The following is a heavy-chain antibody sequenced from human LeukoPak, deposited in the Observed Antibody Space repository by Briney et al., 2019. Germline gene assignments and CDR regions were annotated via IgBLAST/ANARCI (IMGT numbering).Heavy chain of an antibody. CDR1: GASISSYY. V-gene: IGHV4-59*01. D-gene: IGHD4-17*01. J-gene: IGHJ4*02. CDR2: IDYSGST. CDR3: ARHYYSDPFDY. Sequence: SETLSLTCTVSGASISSYYWSWLRQPPGKGLEWIGYIDYSGSTNYNPSLKSRVIISVDTSKTQFSLKLGSVTAAGTAVYYCARHYYSDPFDYWGQGILVTVSS.